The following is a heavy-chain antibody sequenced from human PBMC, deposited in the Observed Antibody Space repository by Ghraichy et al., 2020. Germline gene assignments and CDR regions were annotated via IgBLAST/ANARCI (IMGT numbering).Heavy chain of an antibody. CDR1: GFTFTDYA. Sequence: GGSLRLSCTASGFTFTDYAMTWFRQAPGKGLEWVGFIRSQPYGGTTAYAASVQGRFSISRDDSKSIAYLQMHSLETEDTALYFCTRALSTVTTPFDYWGQGTLVTVSS. J-gene: IGHJ4*02. D-gene: IGHD4-17*01. CDR2: IRSQPYGGTT. CDR3: TRALSTVTTPFDY. V-gene: IGHV3-49*03.